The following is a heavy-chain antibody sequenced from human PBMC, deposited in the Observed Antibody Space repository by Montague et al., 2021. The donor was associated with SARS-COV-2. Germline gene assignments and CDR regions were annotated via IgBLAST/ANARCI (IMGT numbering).Heavy chain of an antibody. D-gene: IGHD5-18*01. V-gene: IGHV4-34*01. CDR3: ARGGGYSYGALDY. Sequence: STNYNPSLKSRVTISVDTSKKQFSLRLNSMTAADTAVYYCARGGGYSYGALDYWGQGTL. J-gene: IGHJ4*02. CDR2: ST.